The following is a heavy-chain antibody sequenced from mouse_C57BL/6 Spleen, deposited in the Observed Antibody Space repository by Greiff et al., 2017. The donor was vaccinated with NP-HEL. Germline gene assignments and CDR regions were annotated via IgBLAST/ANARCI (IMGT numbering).Heavy chain of an antibody. J-gene: IGHJ4*01. Sequence: VQLQQSGPELVKPGASVKISCKASGYAFSSSWMNWVKQRPGKGLEWIGRIYPGDGDTNYNGKFKGKATLTADKSSSTAYMQLSSLTSEDSAVYFCAHGGSEDYAMDYWGQGTSVTVSS. CDR1: GYAFSSSW. CDR3: AHGGSEDYAMDY. V-gene: IGHV1-82*01. CDR2: IYPGDGDT.